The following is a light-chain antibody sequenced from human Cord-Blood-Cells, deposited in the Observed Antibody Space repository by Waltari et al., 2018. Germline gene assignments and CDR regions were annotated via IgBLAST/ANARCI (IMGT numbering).Light chain of an antibody. CDR2: AAS. Sequence: DIQMTQSPYSLSASVGDRVTITCRASQSISSNLHWYQQKPGKAPKLLLYAASSLQSGVPSRFSGSGAETDFTLTISSLQPGDFATYYCQQSYSTPRTFGQGTKVEIK. J-gene: IGKJ1*01. CDR3: QQSYSTPRT. V-gene: IGKV1-39*01. CDR1: QSISSN.